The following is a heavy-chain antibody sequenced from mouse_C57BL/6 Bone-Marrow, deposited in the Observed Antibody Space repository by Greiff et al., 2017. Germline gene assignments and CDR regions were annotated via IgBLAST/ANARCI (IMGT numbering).Heavy chain of an antibody. Sequence: EVKLVESGGGLVQPGGSLKLSCAASGFTFSDYYMYWVRQTPEKRLEWVAYISNGGGSTYYPDTVKGRFTISRDNDKNTLYLQMSRLKYEDTAMYYCARSYYSNYLDYWGQGTTLTVSS. CDR2: ISNGGGST. CDR3: ARSYYSNYLDY. D-gene: IGHD2-5*01. CDR1: GFTFSDYY. J-gene: IGHJ2*01. V-gene: IGHV5-12*01.